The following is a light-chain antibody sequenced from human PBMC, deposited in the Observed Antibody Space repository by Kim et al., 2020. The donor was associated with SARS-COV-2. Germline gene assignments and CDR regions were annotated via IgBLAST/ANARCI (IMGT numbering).Light chain of an antibody. CDR2: YDS. V-gene: IGLV3-21*04. J-gene: IGLJ2*01. Sequence: APGGTARITCGGDNIGDKGVHWHQQRPGRAPVLVMYYDSDRPSGIPERFVGSNSGNTATLTISRVEDGDEADYYCQVWDSDSDHPVFGGGTQLTVL. CDR1: NIGDKG. CDR3: QVWDSDSDHPV.